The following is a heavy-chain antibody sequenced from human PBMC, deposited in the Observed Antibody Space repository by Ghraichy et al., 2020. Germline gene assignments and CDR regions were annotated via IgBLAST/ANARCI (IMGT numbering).Heavy chain of an antibody. J-gene: IGHJ4*02. D-gene: IGHD2-2*01. Sequence: LSLTCAASGFTFSSYSMNWVRQAPGKGLEWVSSISSSSSYIYYADSVKGRFTISRDNAKNSLYLQMNSLRAEDTAVYYCASGIVVVPAASFDIDYWGQGTLVTVSS. CDR3: ASGIVVVPAASFDIDY. CDR1: GFTFSSYS. CDR2: ISSSSSYI. V-gene: IGHV3-21*01.